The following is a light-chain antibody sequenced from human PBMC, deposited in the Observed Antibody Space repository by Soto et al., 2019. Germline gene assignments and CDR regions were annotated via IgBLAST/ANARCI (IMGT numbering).Light chain of an antibody. J-gene: IGLJ1*01. CDR2: DVN. CDR1: ASDIGGYTF. V-gene: IGLV2-8*01. Sequence: QSALTQPPSASGSPGQSVAISCTGTASDIGGYTFVSWYQQHPGKAPKLLIYDVNKRPSGVPDRFSGSKSGNTASLTVSGLKAEAEADYYCSAHGGTNPYVFGTGTKLTVL. CDR3: SAHGGTNPYV.